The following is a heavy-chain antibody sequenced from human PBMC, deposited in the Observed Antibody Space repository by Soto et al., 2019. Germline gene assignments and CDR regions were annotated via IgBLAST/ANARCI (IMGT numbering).Heavy chain of an antibody. CDR1: GGTFSSYT. V-gene: IGHV1-69*02. D-gene: IGHD6-13*01. CDR3: ARGPIYSSSWYDWFDP. J-gene: IGHJ5*02. CDR2: IIPILGIA. Sequence: GASVKVSCKASGGTFSSYTISWVRQAPGQGLEWMGRIIPILGIANYAQKFQGRVTITADKSTSTAYMELSSLRSEDTAVYYCARGPIYSSSWYDWFDPWGQGTLVTAPQ.